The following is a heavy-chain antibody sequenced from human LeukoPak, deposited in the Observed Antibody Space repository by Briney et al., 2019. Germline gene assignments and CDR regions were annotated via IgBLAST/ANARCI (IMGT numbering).Heavy chain of an antibody. CDR3: ARHESSHWGPDDY. D-gene: IGHD7-27*01. J-gene: IGHJ4*02. CDR2: IYYSGST. V-gene: IGHV4-39*01. CDR1: GGSISSSSYY. Sequence: SETLSLTRTVSGGSISSSSYYWGWIRQPPGKGLEWIGSIYYSGSTYYNPSLKSRVTISVDTSKNQFSLKLSSVTAADTAVYYCARHESSHWGPDDYWGQGTLVTVSS.